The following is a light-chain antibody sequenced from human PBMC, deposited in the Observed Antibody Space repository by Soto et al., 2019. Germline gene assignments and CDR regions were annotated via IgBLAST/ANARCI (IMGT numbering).Light chain of an antibody. CDR2: DVW. J-gene: IGLJ1*01. Sequence: QSALTQPASVSGSPGQSITIDCIGTGSDIGGYNYVSWYQQHPGKAPTLMIYDVWARPLGVSHRFSGSKSGNTASLTISGLQGDDEADYYCSSYTADMTYVFGTGTKLTVL. CDR1: GSDIGGYNY. V-gene: IGLV2-14*03. CDR3: SSYTADMTYV.